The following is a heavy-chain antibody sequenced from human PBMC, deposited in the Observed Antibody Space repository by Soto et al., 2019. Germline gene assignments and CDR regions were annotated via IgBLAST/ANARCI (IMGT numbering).Heavy chain of an antibody. CDR2: TRNKANSYTT. J-gene: IGHJ4*02. V-gene: IGHV3-72*01. Sequence: GGSLRLSCAASGFTFSDHYMDWVRQAPGKGLEWVGRTRNKANSYTTEYAASVKGRFTISRDDSKNTLYLQMNSLKTEDTAVYYCARTNYGDYDYWGQGTLVTVSS. D-gene: IGHD4-17*01. CDR1: GFTFSDHY. CDR3: ARTNYGDYDY.